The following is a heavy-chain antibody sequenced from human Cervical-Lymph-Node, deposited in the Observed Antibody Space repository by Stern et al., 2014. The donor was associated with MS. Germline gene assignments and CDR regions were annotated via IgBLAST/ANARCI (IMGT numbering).Heavy chain of an antibody. J-gene: IGHJ4*02. CDR1: GFTFTNYV. V-gene: IGHV3-23*04. Sequence: EVQLVESGGGPVQRGGSLRLSCAASGFTFTNYVMSWVRQAPGKGLEWVSSLSGRGGTTYYADSVKGRFTISRDNSKNTLYLQMNSLRAEDTAVYFCAKQKWPVHTTMPHWDSWGQGTLVTVSS. CDR3: AKQKWPVHTTMPHWDS. CDR2: LSGRGGTT. D-gene: IGHD5-18*01.